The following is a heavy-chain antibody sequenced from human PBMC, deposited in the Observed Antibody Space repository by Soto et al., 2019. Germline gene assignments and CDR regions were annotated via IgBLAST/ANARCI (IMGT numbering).Heavy chain of an antibody. V-gene: IGHV4-39*01. CDR3: ARRERYYGSPGWFDP. J-gene: IGHJ5*01. CDR2: VYYNENT. D-gene: IGHD3-10*01. Sequence: SETLSLTCSVSGASINNFAYYWGWIRQPPGKGLEWIGTVYYNENTYYNPSLKSRVAISVDTAKNQFSLNLRSVTAADTAIYFCARRERYYGSPGWFDPWGQGTLVTAPQ. CDR1: GASINNFAYY.